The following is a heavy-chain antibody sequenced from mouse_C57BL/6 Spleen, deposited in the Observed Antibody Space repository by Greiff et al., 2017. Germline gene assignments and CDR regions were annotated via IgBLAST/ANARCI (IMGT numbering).Heavy chain of an antibody. CDR3: ARSPYYYGKGYYFDY. Sequence: QVQLQQPGTELVKPGASVKLSCKASGYTFTSYWMHWVKQRPGQGLEWIGNIYPSNGGTNYNEKFKSKATLTVDKSSSTAYMQLSSLTSEDSAVYYCARSPYYYGKGYYFDYWGQGTTLTVSS. D-gene: IGHD1-1*01. CDR1: GYTFTSYW. CDR2: IYPSNGGT. J-gene: IGHJ2*01. V-gene: IGHV1-53*01.